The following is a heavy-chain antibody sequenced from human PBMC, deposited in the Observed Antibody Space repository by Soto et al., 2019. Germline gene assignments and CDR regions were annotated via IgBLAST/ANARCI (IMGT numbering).Heavy chain of an antibody. CDR1: GASINTRTYF. Sequence: QLQLQESGPGLVRPSETLTLTCTVSGASINTRTYFWGWIRQAPGRGLDWIGNVYNSGTTHYNPSLRSRVSISIDTSANQFSLQLSSVTAADTAVYFCARFSGAGFEYWGQGTLVTVSS. V-gene: IGHV4-39*01. J-gene: IGHJ4*02. D-gene: IGHD1-26*01. CDR3: ARFSGAGFEY. CDR2: VYNSGTT.